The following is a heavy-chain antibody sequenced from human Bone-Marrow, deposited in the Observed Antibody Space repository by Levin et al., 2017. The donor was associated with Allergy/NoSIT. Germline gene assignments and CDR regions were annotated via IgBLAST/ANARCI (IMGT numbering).Heavy chain of an antibody. Sequence: GGSLRLSCAASGFTFNMYWMHWVRQVPGKGLVWVSCINSDASSTSYADSVKGRFSISRDNAKNTVYLQMNSLRAEDTAVYYCARVGRYDTNNFYRWWGAFDIWGQGTKVTVSS. V-gene: IGHV3-74*01. CDR1: GFTFNMYW. CDR3: ARVGRYDTNNFYRWWGAFDI. CDR2: INSDASST. D-gene: IGHD3-22*01. J-gene: IGHJ3*02.